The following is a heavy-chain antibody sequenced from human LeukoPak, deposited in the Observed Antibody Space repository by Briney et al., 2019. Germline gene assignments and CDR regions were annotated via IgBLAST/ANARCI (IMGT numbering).Heavy chain of an antibody. CDR1: GGSFSGYY. D-gene: IGHD5-18*01. CDR2: INHSRST. Sequence: SETLSLTCAVYGGSFSGYYWSWIRQPPGKGLEWIGEINHSRSTNYNPSLKSRVTISVDTSKNQFSLKLSSVTAADTAVYYCARTIQLWYPFDYWGQGTLVTVSS. CDR3: ARTIQLWYPFDY. V-gene: IGHV4-34*01. J-gene: IGHJ4*02.